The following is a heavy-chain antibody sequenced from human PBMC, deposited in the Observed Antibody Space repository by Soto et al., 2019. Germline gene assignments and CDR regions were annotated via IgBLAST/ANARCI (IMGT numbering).Heavy chain of an antibody. D-gene: IGHD5-18*01. V-gene: IGHV4-30-4*01. Sequence: SETLSLTCTVSGGSINSGDYHWSWVRQSPGKGLEWIGYIYYSGYTYYNPSLKSRLTMSVDMAKSQFSLSLTSVTAADTAVYFCARERYGYGISYYAMDGWGQGTTVTVSS. CDR3: ARERYGYGISYYAMDG. J-gene: IGHJ6*02. CDR2: IYYSGYT. CDR1: GGSINSGDYH.